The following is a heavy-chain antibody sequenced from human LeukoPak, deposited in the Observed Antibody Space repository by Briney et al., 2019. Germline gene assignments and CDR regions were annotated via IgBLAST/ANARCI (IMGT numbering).Heavy chain of an antibody. D-gene: IGHD4/OR15-4a*01. V-gene: IGHV3-53*01. CDR2: IYSDNT. J-gene: IGHJ4*02. CDR1: GGSISGYY. Sequence: ETLSLTCTVSGGSISGYYWSWVRQAPGKGLEWVSFIYSDNTHYSDSVKGRFTISRDNSKNTLYLQMNSLRAEDTAVYYCVRRAGAYSHPYDYWGQGTLVTVSS. CDR3: VRRAGAYSHPYDY.